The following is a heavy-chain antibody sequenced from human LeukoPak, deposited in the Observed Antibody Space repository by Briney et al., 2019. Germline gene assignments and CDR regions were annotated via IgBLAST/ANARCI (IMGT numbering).Heavy chain of an antibody. CDR1: GGSISSGGYY. CDR2: IYYSGST. D-gene: IGHD3-10*01. Sequence: PSETLSLTRTVSGGSISSGGYYWSWIRQHPGTGLEWIGYIYYSGSTYYNPSLKSRVTISVDTSKNQFSLKLSSVTAADTAVYYCARDYGSGDGTDAFDIWGQGTMVTVSS. J-gene: IGHJ3*02. CDR3: ARDYGSGDGTDAFDI. V-gene: IGHV4-31*03.